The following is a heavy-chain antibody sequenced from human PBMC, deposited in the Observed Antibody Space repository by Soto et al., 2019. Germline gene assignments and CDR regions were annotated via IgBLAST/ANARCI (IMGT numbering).Heavy chain of an antibody. J-gene: IGHJ4*02. CDR3: AKGKTTGWYYFDY. CDR2: VSASGRDT. CDR1: GFTFDNYA. V-gene: IGHV3-23*01. Sequence: EVLLLESGGDLAQPGGSLRLSCAASGFTFDNYAMSWVRQAPGKGLEWVAGVSASGRDTYYADSVKDRVTISRDSSKNTLYLQMNSLRAQDTATYYCAKGKTTGWYYFDYWGQGTLVTVSS. D-gene: IGHD6-19*01.